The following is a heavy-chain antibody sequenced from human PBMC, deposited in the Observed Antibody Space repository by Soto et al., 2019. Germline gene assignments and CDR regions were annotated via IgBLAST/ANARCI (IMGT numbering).Heavy chain of an antibody. D-gene: IGHD2-15*01. V-gene: IGHV5-51*01. Sequence: GQSLKVSCMGSGYSSTSYCLGGVRRMPGKVLWWMGIIYPSYSDTRYSPSFQGQVTISDDTSISTAYLQRSSLKASGIAMYDSARRSGSYGSSYYYYGMDIWGQGTTVTVSS. CDR1: GYSSTSYC. J-gene: IGHJ6*02. CDR3: ARRSGSYGSSYYYYGMDI. CDR2: IYPSYSDT.